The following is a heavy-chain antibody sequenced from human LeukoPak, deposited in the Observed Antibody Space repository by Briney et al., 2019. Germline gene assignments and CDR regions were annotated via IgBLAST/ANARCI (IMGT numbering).Heavy chain of an antibody. CDR2: VYYSGTT. J-gene: IGHJ4*02. Sequence: SETLSLTCTVSGGSITSSYWSWIRQPPGKGLEWLGYVYYSGTTNYNPSLKSRVSISVDSSKKQFSLKLSSVTAADAAMHYCARDSYNWVGLGSWGQGILVTVSS. CDR3: ARDSYNWVGLGS. V-gene: IGHV4-59*01. CDR1: GGSITSSY. D-gene: IGHD1-1*01.